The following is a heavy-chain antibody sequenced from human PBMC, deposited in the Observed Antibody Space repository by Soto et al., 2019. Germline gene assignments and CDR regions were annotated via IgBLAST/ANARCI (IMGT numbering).Heavy chain of an antibody. Sequence: EMQLVQSGAEVKKPGESLRLSCQGSGYNLTTYWITWVRQVPGKGLEWMGRIDPRDSYINYSPSFQGHVTISSDQSINAAYLQWSSLEASDTAMYYCARDRGTKLAFWGQGTLVTVSS. J-gene: IGHJ4*02. V-gene: IGHV5-10-1*01. CDR2: IDPRDSYI. D-gene: IGHD1-1*01. CDR3: ARDRGTKLAF. CDR1: GYNLTTYW.